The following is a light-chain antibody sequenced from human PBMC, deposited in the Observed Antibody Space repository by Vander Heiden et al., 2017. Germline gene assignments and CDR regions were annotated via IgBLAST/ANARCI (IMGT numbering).Light chain of an antibody. CDR1: SSDVGTYNL. V-gene: IGLV2-23*02. CDR3: YSYAGSNTWV. J-gene: IGLJ3*02. Sequence: QSALTQPASVSGSPGQSITISCTGTSSDVGTYNLVSWYQWHPGKAPKFIIYEVSKRPSGVSNRFSGSKSGNTASLAIFGLQADDEADYYCYSYAGSNTWVFGGGTKVTVL. CDR2: EVS.